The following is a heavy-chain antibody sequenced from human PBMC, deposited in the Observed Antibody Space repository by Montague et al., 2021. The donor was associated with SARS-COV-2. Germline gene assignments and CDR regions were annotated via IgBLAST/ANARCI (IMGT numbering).Heavy chain of an antibody. Sequence: SLRLSCAASGFTFSSYNMNWVRQAPGKGLEWASYISSSSSTIYYADSVKGRFTISRDNAKDSLYLQMNSLRDEDTAVFYCARVVGPTSYYYYGMDVWGQGTTVTVSS. CDR3: ARVVGPTSYYYYGMDV. V-gene: IGHV3-48*02. CDR1: GFTFSSYN. J-gene: IGHJ6*02. D-gene: IGHD1-26*01. CDR2: ISSSSSTI.